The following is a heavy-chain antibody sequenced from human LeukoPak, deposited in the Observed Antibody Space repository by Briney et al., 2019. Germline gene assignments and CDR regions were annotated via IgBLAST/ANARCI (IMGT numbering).Heavy chain of an antibody. CDR2: IYYSGST. Sequence: SETLSLTCTVSGGSISSYYWSWIRQPPGKGLEWIGYIYYSGSTYYNPSLKSRVTISVDTSKNQFSLKLSSVTAADTAVYYCARDFSYCTNGVCYTYMDVWGKGTTVTVSS. V-gene: IGHV4-59*12. CDR1: GGSISSYY. CDR3: ARDFSYCTNGVCYTYMDV. D-gene: IGHD2-8*01. J-gene: IGHJ6*03.